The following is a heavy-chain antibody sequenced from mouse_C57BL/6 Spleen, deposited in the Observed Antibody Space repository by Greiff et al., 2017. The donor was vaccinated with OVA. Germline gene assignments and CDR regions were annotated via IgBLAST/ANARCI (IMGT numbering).Heavy chain of an antibody. CDR3: ARESYYGNFFDY. CDR2: IYPGDGDT. J-gene: IGHJ2*01. CDR1: GYAFSSSW. D-gene: IGHD2-1*01. Sequence: QVQLKQSGPELVKPGASVKISCKASGYAFSSSWMNWVKQRPGKGLEWIGRIYPGDGDTNYNGKFKGKATLTADKSSSTAYMQLSSLTSEDSAVYFCARESYYGNFFDYWGQGTTLTVSS. V-gene: IGHV1-82*01.